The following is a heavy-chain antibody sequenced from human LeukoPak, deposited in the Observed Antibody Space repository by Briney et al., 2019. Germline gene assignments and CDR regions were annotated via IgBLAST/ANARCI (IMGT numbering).Heavy chain of an antibody. J-gene: IGHJ3*02. CDR1: GGSVSSGGYC. Sequence: SETLSLTCTASGGSVSSGGYCWSWIRQPPGKGLEWIVYIYYSGSTNYNPSVKSRVTISVDTSKNQFSLKLSSVTAADTAVYYCARADYSNYGDAFDIWGQGTMVTVSS. V-gene: IGHV4-61*08. CDR2: IYYSGST. CDR3: ARADYSNYGDAFDI. D-gene: IGHD4-11*01.